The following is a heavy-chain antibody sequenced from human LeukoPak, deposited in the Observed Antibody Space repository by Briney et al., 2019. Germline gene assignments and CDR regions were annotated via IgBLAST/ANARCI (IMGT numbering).Heavy chain of an antibody. CDR3: ARTNPNSSSWYRSRNWLYFQH. Sequence: SETLSLTCAVYGGSFSGYYWSWIRQPPGKGLEWIGEINHNGSTNYNPSLKSRVTISVDTSKNQFSLKLSSVTAADTAVYYCARTNPNSSSWYRSRNWLYFQHWGQGTLVTVPS. J-gene: IGHJ1*01. D-gene: IGHD6-13*01. CDR1: GGSFSGYY. V-gene: IGHV4-34*01. CDR2: INHNGST.